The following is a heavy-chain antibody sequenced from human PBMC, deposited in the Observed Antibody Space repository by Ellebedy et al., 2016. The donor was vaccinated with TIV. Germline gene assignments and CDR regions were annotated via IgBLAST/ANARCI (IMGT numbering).Heavy chain of an antibody. CDR2: ISWNSGSI. D-gene: IGHD4-11*01. Sequence: SLKISCAASGFTFDDYAMHWVRQAPGKGLEWVSGISWNSGSIGYADSVKGRFTISRDNAKNSMYLQMNSLRAEDTALYYCAKGLARNSNYGYYYYGMDVWGQGTTVTVSS. CDR3: AKGLARNSNYGYYYYGMDV. CDR1: GFTFDDYA. V-gene: IGHV3-9*01. J-gene: IGHJ6*02.